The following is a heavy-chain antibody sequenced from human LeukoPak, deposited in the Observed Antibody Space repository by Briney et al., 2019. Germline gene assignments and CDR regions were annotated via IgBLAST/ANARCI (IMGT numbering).Heavy chain of an antibody. D-gene: IGHD3-9*01. CDR1: GFTFDDYA. J-gene: IGHJ5*02. V-gene: IGHV3-9*01. CDR3: AKSTGDILTGYYDNWFDP. CDR2: ISWNSGSI. Sequence: LRLSCAASGFTFDDYAMHWVRQAPGKGLEWVSGISWNSGSIGHADSVKGRFTISRDNAKNSLYLQMNSLRAEDTALYYCAKSTGDILTGYYDNWFDPWGQGTLVTVSS.